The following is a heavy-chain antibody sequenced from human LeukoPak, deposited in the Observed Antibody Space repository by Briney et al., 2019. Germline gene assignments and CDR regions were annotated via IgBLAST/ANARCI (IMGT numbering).Heavy chain of an antibody. CDR1: GYTFIAYY. D-gene: IGHD4-23*01. V-gene: IGHV1-2*02. CDR2: INPNRGGT. CDR3: ARDSGDYDGYFQH. Sequence: ASVKVSCKASGYTFIAYYIHWVRQAPGQGLEWMGWINPNRGGTNYAQKFQGRVTMTRDTSISAAYMELSRLRSDDTAVYYCARDSGDYDGYFQHWGQGTLVTVSS. J-gene: IGHJ1*01.